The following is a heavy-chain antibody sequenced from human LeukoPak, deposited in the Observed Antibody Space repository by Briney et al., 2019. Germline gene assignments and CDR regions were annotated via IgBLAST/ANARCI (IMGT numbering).Heavy chain of an antibody. CDR1: GGSFSGYY. V-gene: IGHV4-34*01. J-gene: IGHJ4*02. Sequence: SETLSLTCAVYGGSFSGYYWSWIRQPPGKGLEWIGEINHSGSTNYNPSLKSRVTISVDTSKNQFSLKLSSVTAADTAVYYCARHFYRVRIHLAYYFDYWGQGTLVTVSS. CDR3: ARHFYRVRIHLAYYFDY. D-gene: IGHD3-3*02. CDR2: INHSGST.